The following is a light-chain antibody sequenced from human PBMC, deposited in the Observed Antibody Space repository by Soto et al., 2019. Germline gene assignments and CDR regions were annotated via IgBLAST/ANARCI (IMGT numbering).Light chain of an antibody. J-gene: IGLJ2*01. CDR1: STDVGDFNY. CDR2: DVT. Sequence: QSVLTQPASVSGSPGRSVTISCTGTSTDVGDFNYVSWYQHLPGRAPKLIIYDVTNRPSGISYRFSASKSGRTASLTISGLQAEDEADYYCSSYSGSTTHVVFVGGTKLTVL. V-gene: IGLV2-14*03. CDR3: SSYSGSTTHVV.